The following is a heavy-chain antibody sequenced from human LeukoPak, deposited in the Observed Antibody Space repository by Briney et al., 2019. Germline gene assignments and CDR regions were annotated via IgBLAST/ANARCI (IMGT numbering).Heavy chain of an antibody. D-gene: IGHD5-18*01. CDR2: IYYSGST. CDR3: ARFTAMDYYFDY. J-gene: IGHJ4*02. Sequence: SETLSLTCTVSGGSISSYYWSWIRQPPGKGLEWIGYIYYSGSTNYNPSLKSRVTISADTSKNQFSLKLSSVTAADTAVYYCARFTAMDYYFDYWGQGTLVTVSS. V-gene: IGHV4-59*08. CDR1: GGSISSYY.